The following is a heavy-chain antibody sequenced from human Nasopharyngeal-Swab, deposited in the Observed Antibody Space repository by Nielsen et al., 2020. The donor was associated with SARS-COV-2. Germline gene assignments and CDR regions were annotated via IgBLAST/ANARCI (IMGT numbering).Heavy chain of an antibody. J-gene: IGHJ6*02. Sequence: GGSLRLSCAASGFTFSSYDMHWVRQATGKGLEWVSAIGTAGDTYYPGSVKGRFTISRENAKNSLYLQMNSLRAGDTAVYYCARERTDCSGGSCYSYGMDVWGQGTTVTVSS. CDR3: ARERTDCSGGSCYSYGMDV. CDR1: GFTFSSYD. V-gene: IGHV3-13*01. CDR2: IGTAGDT. D-gene: IGHD2-15*01.